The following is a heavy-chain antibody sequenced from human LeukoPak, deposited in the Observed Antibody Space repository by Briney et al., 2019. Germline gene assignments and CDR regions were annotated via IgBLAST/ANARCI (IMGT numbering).Heavy chain of an antibody. J-gene: IGHJ4*02. V-gene: IGHV1-69*04. CDR2: IIPILGIA. Sequence: GASVTESCQGTRGTFSSYTISRVRQARGQELEWMGRIIPILGIANYVQKLQGRVTITADKSTSTADMELSSVRSEDTVVYYCARDSEEVPDYWGQGTLVTVCS. D-gene: IGHD1-14*01. CDR3: ARDSEEVPDY. CDR1: RGTFSSYT.